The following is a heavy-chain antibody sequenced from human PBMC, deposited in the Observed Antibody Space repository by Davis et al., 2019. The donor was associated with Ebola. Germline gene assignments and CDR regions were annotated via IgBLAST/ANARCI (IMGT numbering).Heavy chain of an antibody. J-gene: IGHJ4*02. CDR3: AVIRGVMGY. D-gene: IGHD3-10*01. V-gene: IGHV3-72*01. Sequence: PGGSLRLSCAASGFSVSDNFVDWVRQASGKGLEWVGRTKSKAYNYLTEYAASVQGRFTISRDDSKGSVYLQMNSLKIEDTAVYFCAVIRGVMGYWGQGTQVTVSS. CDR2: TKSKAYNYLT. CDR1: GFSVSDNF.